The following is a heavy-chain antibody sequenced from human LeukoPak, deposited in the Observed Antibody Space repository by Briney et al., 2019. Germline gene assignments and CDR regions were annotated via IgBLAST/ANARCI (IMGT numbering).Heavy chain of an antibody. J-gene: IGHJ4*02. CDR2: INSDGSST. D-gene: IGHD6-19*01. Sequence: GGSLRLSCAASGFTFSSYWMHWVRQAPGRGLVWVSRINSDGSSTSYADSVKGRFTISRDNAKNTLYLQMNSLRAEDTAVYYCAREKEVATVSSGYDYWGQGTLVTVSS. CDR3: AREKEVATVSSGYDY. V-gene: IGHV3-74*01. CDR1: GFTFSSYW.